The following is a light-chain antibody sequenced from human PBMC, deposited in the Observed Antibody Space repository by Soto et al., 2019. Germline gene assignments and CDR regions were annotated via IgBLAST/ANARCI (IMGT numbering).Light chain of an antibody. Sequence: QPVLTQPPSASGTPGQRVTISCSGSSSNIGSNTVNWYQQLPGTAPKLLIYSNNQRPSGVPDRFSGSKSGTSASLAISGLRSEDEGDYYCAAWDDSLNGYAFGTGTKLTVL. CDR1: SSNIGSNT. V-gene: IGLV1-44*01. CDR3: AAWDDSLNGYA. CDR2: SNN. J-gene: IGLJ1*01.